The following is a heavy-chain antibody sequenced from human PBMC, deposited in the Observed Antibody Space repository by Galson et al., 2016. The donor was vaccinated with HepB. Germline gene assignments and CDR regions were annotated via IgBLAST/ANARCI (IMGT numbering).Heavy chain of an antibody. Sequence: SLRLSCAASGFTFSSYSMTWVRQAPGKGLEWVANIKQDGSEKYYVESVQGRFTISRDNAKNSLYLQMNSLRAEDTAVYYCARAPVTSTTCCYYFDYWGQGTRVTVSS. CDR1: GFTFSSYS. CDR2: IKQDGSEK. V-gene: IGHV3-7*03. CDR3: ARAPVTSTTCCYYFDY. J-gene: IGHJ4*02. D-gene: IGHD2-2*01.